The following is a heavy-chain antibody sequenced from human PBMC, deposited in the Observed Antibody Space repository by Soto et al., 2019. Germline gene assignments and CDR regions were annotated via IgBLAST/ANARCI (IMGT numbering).Heavy chain of an antibody. CDR1: GGSVSSGSYY. Sequence: QVQLQESGPGLVKPSETLSLTCTVSGGSVSSGSYYWSWIRQPPGKGLEWIGYIYYSGSTNYNPSLKSRVTISVDTSKNQFSLKLSSVTAADTAVYYCARVPLYSYGQYYFDYWGQGTLVTVSS. J-gene: IGHJ4*02. V-gene: IGHV4-61*01. CDR2: IYYSGST. CDR3: ARVPLYSYGQYYFDY. D-gene: IGHD5-18*01.